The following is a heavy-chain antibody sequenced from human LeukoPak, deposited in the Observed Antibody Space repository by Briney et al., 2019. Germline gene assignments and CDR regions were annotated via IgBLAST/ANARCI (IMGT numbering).Heavy chain of an antibody. V-gene: IGHV3-53*05. J-gene: IGHJ4*02. D-gene: IGHD3-10*01. CDR1: GFTVSSNY. CDR2: IYSGGST. CDR3: ARDFYGSGSSSFDY. Sequence: GGSLRLSCAASGFTVSSNYMSWVRQAPGKGLEWVSVIYSGGSTYYADSVKGRFTISRDNSKNTLYLQMNSLRAEDTAVYYCARDFYGSGSSSFDYWGQGTLVTVSS.